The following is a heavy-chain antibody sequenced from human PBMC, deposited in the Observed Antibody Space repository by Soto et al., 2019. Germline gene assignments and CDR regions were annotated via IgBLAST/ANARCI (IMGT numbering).Heavy chain of an antibody. J-gene: IGHJ5*02. V-gene: IGHV4-61*08. D-gene: IGHD5-18*01. CDR2: IYYSGNT. CDR3: ARIPVDTSMIYWLDP. Sequence: SETLYLTCTVSGGSVSSGDYYWSWIRQPPGKGQEWIGYIYYSGNTNYNPSLKRRVIISVDTSKNLFSLKLTSVPAADTAVYYCARIPVDTSMIYWLDPWGQGTLVTVSS. CDR1: GGSVSSGDYY.